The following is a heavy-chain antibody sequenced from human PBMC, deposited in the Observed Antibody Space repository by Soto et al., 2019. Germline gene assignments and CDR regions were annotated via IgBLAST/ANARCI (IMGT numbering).Heavy chain of an antibody. CDR1: GGSISSGYYY. CDR3: ARAPRSKPFDS. J-gene: IGHJ4*02. V-gene: IGHV4-31*11. CDR2: IYYSGSS. Sequence: SETLSLTCAVSGGSISSGYYYWNWIRQHPGKGLEWIGYIYYSGSSYYNPSLRSRVTMSVDMSKNQFFLKLSYVTAADTAVYHCARAPRSKPFDSWGQGTLVTVSS.